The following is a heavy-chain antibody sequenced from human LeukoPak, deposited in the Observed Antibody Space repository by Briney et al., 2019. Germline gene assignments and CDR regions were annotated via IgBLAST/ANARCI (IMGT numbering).Heavy chain of an antibody. CDR3: ATYDILTGYDY. Sequence: GRSLRLSCAASGFTFSSYSMNWVRQAPGKGLEWVSSISGSSSYIYYADSVKGRFTISRDNAKNSLYLQMNSLRAEDTAVYYCATYDILTGYDYWGQGTLVTVSS. V-gene: IGHV3-21*01. CDR1: GFTFSSYS. J-gene: IGHJ4*02. D-gene: IGHD3-9*01. CDR2: ISGSSSYI.